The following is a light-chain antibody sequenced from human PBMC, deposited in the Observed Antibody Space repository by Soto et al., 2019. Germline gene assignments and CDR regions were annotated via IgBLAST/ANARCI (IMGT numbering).Light chain of an antibody. CDR1: QSVTDW. Sequence: DIQLTQSPSTLSASVGDRVTITCRASQSVTDWLAWYQQKPGKAPKLLIYDASSLQSGVPSRFSGSGSGTEFSLTINSLQPDDFATYYCQQYYRSCTFGQGTKVEIK. J-gene: IGKJ2*02. V-gene: IGKV1-5*01. CDR3: QQYYRSCT. CDR2: DAS.